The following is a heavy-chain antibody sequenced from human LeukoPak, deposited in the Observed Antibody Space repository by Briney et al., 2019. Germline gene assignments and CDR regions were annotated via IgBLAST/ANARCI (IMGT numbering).Heavy chain of an antibody. CDR1: GGSISSTSYF. D-gene: IGHD5-18*01. V-gene: IGHV4-39*01. J-gene: IGHJ4*02. CDR2: IYYSGTT. CDR3: ARLADTAMVDY. Sequence: MSAETLSLTCTVSGGSISSTSYFWGWIRQPPGKGLEGIGSIYYSGTTYYNPSLKRRVTISVDTSKQPVSLNLSSVTAADPAVHYSARLADTAMVDYWGQGTLVTVSS.